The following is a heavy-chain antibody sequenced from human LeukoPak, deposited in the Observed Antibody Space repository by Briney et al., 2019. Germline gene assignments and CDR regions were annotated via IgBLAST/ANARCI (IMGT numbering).Heavy chain of an antibody. D-gene: IGHD3-10*01. CDR2: IRYDGSNK. CDR3: AKTAEYYGSGNIDY. CDR1: GFTFSSYG. J-gene: IGHJ4*02. V-gene: IGHV3-30*02. Sequence: PGGSLRLSCAASGFTFSSYGMHWVRQAPGKGLEWVAFIRYDGSNKYYADSVKGRFTISRDNSKNTLYLQMNSLRAEDTAIYYCAKTAEYYGSGNIDYWGQGTLVTVSS.